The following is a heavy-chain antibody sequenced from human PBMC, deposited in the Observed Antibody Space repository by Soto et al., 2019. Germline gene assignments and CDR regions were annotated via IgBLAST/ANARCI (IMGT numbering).Heavy chain of an antibody. J-gene: IGHJ4*02. V-gene: IGHV4-4*02. Sequence: QVQLQESAPGLVKPSGTLSLVCAVSGGSITSDTWCTWVRQPPGKGLEWIGEVHIGMGTNYNASLGSRVTISLDKSNKQFSLKLTSATAADTAVYYCATRMRKPVWGQGTLVTVSS. CDR1: GGSITSDTW. CDR2: VHIGMGT. CDR3: ATRMRKPV.